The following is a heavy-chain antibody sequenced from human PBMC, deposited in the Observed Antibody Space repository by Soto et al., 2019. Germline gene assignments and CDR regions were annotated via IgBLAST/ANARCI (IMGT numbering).Heavy chain of an antibody. CDR2: ISGSGGST. V-gene: IGHV3-23*01. CDR3: AKEAANYGVASWYFDL. Sequence: EVQLLESGGGLVQPGGSLRLSCAASGFTFSSYAMSWVRQAPGKGLEWVSAISGSGGSTYYADSVKGRFTISRDNSKNTLYLQMSSLRAADTAVYYCAKEAANYGVASWYFDLWGRGTLVTVSS. CDR1: GFTFSSYA. D-gene: IGHD4-17*01. J-gene: IGHJ2*01.